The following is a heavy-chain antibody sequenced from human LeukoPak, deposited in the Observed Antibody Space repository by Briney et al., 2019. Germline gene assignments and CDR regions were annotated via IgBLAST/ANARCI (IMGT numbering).Heavy chain of an antibody. V-gene: IGHV3-23*01. J-gene: IGHJ4*02. CDR1: GFTFRSYG. Sequence: PGGSLRLSCAASGFTFRSYGMSWVRQAPGKGLEWVSAISGSGGSTYYADSVKGRFTISRDNSKNTLYLQMNSLRAEDTAVYYCVDYGDYVGDYWGQGTLVTVSS. D-gene: IGHD4-17*01. CDR3: VDYGDYVGDY. CDR2: ISGSGGST.